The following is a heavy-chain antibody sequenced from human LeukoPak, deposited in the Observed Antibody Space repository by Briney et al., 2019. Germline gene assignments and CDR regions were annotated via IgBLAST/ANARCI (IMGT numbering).Heavy chain of an antibody. Sequence: SQTLSLTCTVSGGSISSGGYYWSWIRQHPGKGLEWIGYIYYSGSTYYNPSLKSRVTISVDTSKNQFSLKLSSVTAADTAVYYCAKGSRKYQLPRTNFDYWGQGTLVTVSS. CDR1: GGSISSGGYY. CDR2: IYYSGST. J-gene: IGHJ4*02. V-gene: IGHV4-31*03. CDR3: AKGSRKYQLPRTNFDY. D-gene: IGHD2-2*01.